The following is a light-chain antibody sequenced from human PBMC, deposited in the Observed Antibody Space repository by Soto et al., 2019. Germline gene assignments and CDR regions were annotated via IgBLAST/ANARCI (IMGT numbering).Light chain of an antibody. CDR1: QSISSW. CDR2: DAS. CDR3: QQYNSYSWT. J-gene: IGKJ1*01. Sequence: DIQMTQSPSTLSASVGDRVTITYRASQSISSWLAWYQQKPGKAPKLLIYDASSLEGGVPSRFSGSGSGTEFTLTISSLQPDDFATYYCQQYNSYSWTFGQGTKVEIK. V-gene: IGKV1-5*01.